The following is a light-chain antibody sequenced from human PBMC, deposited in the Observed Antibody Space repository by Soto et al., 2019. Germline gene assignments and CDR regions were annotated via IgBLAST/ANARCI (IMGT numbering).Light chain of an antibody. V-gene: IGLV2-23*01. CDR2: EGS. Sequence: QSVLTQPLSVSGSPGQSVTISCTGTKEVASYNRVSWYQQTPGTSPKLLIYEGSKRPSGVSNRFSGSKSGNTASLTISGLQAEDEADYYCCSYAGSSTYVVFGGGTQLTVL. CDR1: KEVASYNR. J-gene: IGLJ2*01. CDR3: CSYAGSSTYVV.